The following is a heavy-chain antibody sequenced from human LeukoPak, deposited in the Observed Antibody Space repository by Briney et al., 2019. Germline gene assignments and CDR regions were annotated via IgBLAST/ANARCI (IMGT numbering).Heavy chain of an antibody. CDR2: ISGSGGST. Sequence: PGGSLRLSCAASGFTFSSYAMSWVRQAPGKGLEWVSAISGSGGSTYYADSVKGRFTISRDNSKNTLYLQMNSLRAEDTAVYYCAKDRNYYDSSGYYGHWGQGTLVTVSS. J-gene: IGHJ4*02. D-gene: IGHD3-22*01. CDR3: AKDRNYYDSSGYYGH. CDR1: GFTFSSYA. V-gene: IGHV3-23*01.